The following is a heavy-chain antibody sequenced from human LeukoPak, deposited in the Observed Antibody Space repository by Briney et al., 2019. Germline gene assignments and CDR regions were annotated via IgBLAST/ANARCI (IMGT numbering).Heavy chain of an antibody. Sequence: GASVKVSCXVSGYTLTELSMHWVRQAPGKGLEWMGGFDPEDGETIYAQKFQGRVTMTEDTSTDTAYMELSSLRSEDTAVYYCATLACSSTSCPYCTNGVCYSYMDVWGKGTTVTVSS. CDR3: ATLACSSTSCPYCTNGVCYSYMDV. D-gene: IGHD2-8*01. CDR2: FDPEDGET. J-gene: IGHJ6*03. V-gene: IGHV1-24*01. CDR1: GYTLTELS.